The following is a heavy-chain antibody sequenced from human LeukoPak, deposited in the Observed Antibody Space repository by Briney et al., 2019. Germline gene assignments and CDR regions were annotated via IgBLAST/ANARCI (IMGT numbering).Heavy chain of an antibody. CDR3: ARGAVRGVSWFDP. D-gene: IGHD3-10*01. J-gene: IGHJ5*02. V-gene: IGHV4-34*01. CDR2: INHSGST. CDR1: GGSFGGYY. Sequence: SETLSLTCAVYGGSFGGYYWSWIRQPPGKGLEWIGEINHSGSTNYNPSLKSRVTISVDTSKNQFSLRLSSVTAADTAVYYCARGAVRGVSWFDPWGQGTLVTVSS.